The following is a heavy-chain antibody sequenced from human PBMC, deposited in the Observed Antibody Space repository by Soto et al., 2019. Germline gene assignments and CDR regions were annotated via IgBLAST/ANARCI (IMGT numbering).Heavy chain of an antibody. V-gene: IGHV3-23*01. CDR2: MSGSGGST. CDR1: EFTFSSYA. CDR3: AKSYSSNWYDYFDN. J-gene: IGHJ4*02. Sequence: PGGSLRLSFAASEFTFSSYAMSWVGRAPGKGLEWVTAMSGSGGSTYYADSVKGRFTISRDTSKNTLYLQMSSLRVEDAALYYCAKSYSSNWYDYFDNWGQGALVTVSS. D-gene: IGHD6-13*01.